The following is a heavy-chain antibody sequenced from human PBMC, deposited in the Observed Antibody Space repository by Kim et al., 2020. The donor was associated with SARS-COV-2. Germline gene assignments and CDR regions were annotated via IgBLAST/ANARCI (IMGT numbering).Heavy chain of an antibody. CDR1: GGTFSSYA. D-gene: IGHD3-22*01. Sequence: SVKVSCKASGGTFSSYAISWVRQAPGQGLEWMGGIIPIFGTANYAQKFQGRVTITADESTSTAYMELSSLRSEDTAVYHCARESSVYYDSSGTGDAFDIWGQGTMVTVSS. V-gene: IGHV1-69*13. J-gene: IGHJ3*02. CDR2: IIPIFGTA. CDR3: ARESSVYYDSSGTGDAFDI.